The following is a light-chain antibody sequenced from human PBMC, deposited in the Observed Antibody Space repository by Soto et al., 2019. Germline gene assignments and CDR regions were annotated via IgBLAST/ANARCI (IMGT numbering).Light chain of an antibody. CDR1: QGISNN. CDR3: QKYNSVPIT. J-gene: IGKJ5*01. Sequence: DIQMTQSPSSLSASVGDRVTITCRASQGISNNLAWYQQKPGKVPKLLIYDASTLQSGVPSRFSGSGSGTDFTLTISSLQPEDVATYYCQKYNSVPITFGQGTRLEIK. V-gene: IGKV1-27*01. CDR2: DAS.